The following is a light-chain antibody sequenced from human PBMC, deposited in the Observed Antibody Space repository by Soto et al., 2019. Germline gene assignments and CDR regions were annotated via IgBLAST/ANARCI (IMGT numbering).Light chain of an antibody. J-gene: IGKJ1*01. V-gene: IGKV1-6*02. CDR1: QDIRNE. CDR3: QQYDSYPWT. Sequence: IQMTQSPSSLYASVGDPVTITCRASQDIRNELGWYQQKPGTAPKFLIYAASSLHSGVPSRFSGSGSGTDFTLTISSLQPDDFGTYFCQQYDSYPWTFGQGTKVDIK. CDR2: AAS.